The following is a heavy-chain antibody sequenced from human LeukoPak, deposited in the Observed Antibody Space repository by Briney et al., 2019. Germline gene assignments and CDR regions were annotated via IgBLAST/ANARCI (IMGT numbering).Heavy chain of an antibody. V-gene: IGHV4-39*07. D-gene: IGHD4-17*01. Sequence: SETLSLTCTVSGGSISSSSYYWGWIRQPPGKGLEWIGSIYYSGSTYYNPSLKSRVTISVDTSKNQFSLKLSSVTAADTAVYYCASVDDYGDYGGEYFQHWGQGTLVTVSS. CDR3: ASVDDYGDYGGEYFQH. J-gene: IGHJ1*01. CDR1: GGSISSSSYY. CDR2: IYYSGST.